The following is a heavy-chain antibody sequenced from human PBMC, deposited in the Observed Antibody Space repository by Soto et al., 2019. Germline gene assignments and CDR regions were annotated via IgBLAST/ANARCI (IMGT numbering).Heavy chain of an antibody. CDR1: GFTFSSYG. Sequence: GGSLRLSCAASGFTFSSYGMHWVRQAPGKGLEWVAVISYDGSNKYYADSVKGRFTVSRDNSKNTLYLQMNSLRAEDTAVYYCAKVVWGLLGYLDYWGQGTLVTVSS. J-gene: IGHJ4*02. V-gene: IGHV3-30*18. CDR2: ISYDGSNK. D-gene: IGHD1-26*01. CDR3: AKVVWGLLGYLDY.